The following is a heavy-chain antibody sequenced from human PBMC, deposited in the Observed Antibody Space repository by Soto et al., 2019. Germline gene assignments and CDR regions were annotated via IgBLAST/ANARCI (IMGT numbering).Heavy chain of an antibody. Sequence: PXETLSLTCIVSGDSVTSGSYYWTWLRQPPGKGLEWIGYISYTGRTKYNPSLQSRVTISVDTSKNDFSLNLSSVTAADTAVYFCAREWGLLPYYVMNVWGHGTAVTVSS. J-gene: IGHJ6*02. CDR2: ISYTGRT. CDR3: AREWGLLPYYVMNV. CDR1: GDSVTSGSYY. D-gene: IGHD7-27*01. V-gene: IGHV4-61*03.